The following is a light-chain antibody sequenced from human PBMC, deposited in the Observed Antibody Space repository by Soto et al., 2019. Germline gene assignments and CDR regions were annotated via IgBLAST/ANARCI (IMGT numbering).Light chain of an antibody. CDR1: SSDVGGYNY. Sequence: QSALTQPASVSGSPGQSITTSCTGTSSDVGGYNYVSWCQQHPGKAPKLMIYDVSNRPSGVSNRFSGSKSGNTASLTISGLQAEDEADYYCSSYTSSSTPYVFGTGTKVTVL. V-gene: IGLV2-14*01. CDR2: DVS. CDR3: SSYTSSSTPYV. J-gene: IGLJ1*01.